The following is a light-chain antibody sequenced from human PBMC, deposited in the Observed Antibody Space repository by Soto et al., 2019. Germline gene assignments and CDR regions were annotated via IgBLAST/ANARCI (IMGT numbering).Light chain of an antibody. CDR3: QQGFSPVLT. J-gene: IGKJ4*01. Sequence: DIQMTQSPSSLSVSVGDRVTITCRASQTISASLNWFQQKAGKSPQLLIHGASNLQTGVPSRFSGSRSGTDFTLTITDLQTEDSATYFCQQGFSPVLTFGGGTKVDI. CDR1: QTISAS. V-gene: IGKV1-39*01. CDR2: GAS.